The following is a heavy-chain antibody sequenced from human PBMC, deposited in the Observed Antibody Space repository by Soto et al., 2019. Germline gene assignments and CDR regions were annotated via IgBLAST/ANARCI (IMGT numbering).Heavy chain of an antibody. V-gene: IGHV1-3*05. Sequence: QVQLVQSGAEEKKPGASVKVSCKASGYTFTGYAMHWVRQATGQRLEWMGWINAGNGNTKYSQKFQGRVTITRDTSASTAYMELSSLRSEHSAVYYCARAVAVAADFDYWGQGTLVPVSS. CDR3: ARAVAVAADFDY. J-gene: IGHJ4*02. CDR1: GYTFTGYA. D-gene: IGHD6-19*01. CDR2: INAGNGNT.